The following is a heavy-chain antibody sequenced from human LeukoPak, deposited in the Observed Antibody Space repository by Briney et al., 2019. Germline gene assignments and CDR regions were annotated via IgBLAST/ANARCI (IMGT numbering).Heavy chain of an antibody. D-gene: IGHD4-17*01. J-gene: IGHJ4*02. CDR2: INPNSGGT. CDR3: ARPGCYDNGDYRGWCAFDY. V-gene: IGHV1-2*02. Sequence: ASVKVSCKASGGTFSSYAISWVRQAPGQGLEWMGWINPNSGGTNYAQKFQGRVTMTRDTSISTAYMELSGLRSDDTAVYYCARPGCYDNGDYRGWCAFDYWGQGTLVTVSS. CDR1: GGTFSSYA.